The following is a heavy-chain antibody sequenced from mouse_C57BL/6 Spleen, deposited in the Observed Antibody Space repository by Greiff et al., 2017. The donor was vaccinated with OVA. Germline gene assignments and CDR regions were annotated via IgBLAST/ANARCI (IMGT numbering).Heavy chain of an antibody. J-gene: IGHJ2*01. CDR3: ARGEGYSNYFDY. CDR2: IHPNSGST. CDR1: GCTFTSYW. D-gene: IGHD2-5*01. Sequence: QVQLQQPGAELVKPGASVKLSCKASGCTFTSYWMHWVKQRPGQGLEWIGMIHPNSGSTNYNEKFKSKATLTVDKSSSTAYMQLSSLTSEDSAVYYCARGEGYSNYFDYWGQGTTLTVSS. V-gene: IGHV1-64*01.